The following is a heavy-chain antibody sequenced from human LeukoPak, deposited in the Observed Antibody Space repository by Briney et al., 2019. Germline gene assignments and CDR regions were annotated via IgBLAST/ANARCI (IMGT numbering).Heavy chain of an antibody. D-gene: IGHD4-23*01. CDR3: ARAPGDYGGNSRYYYGMDV. J-gene: IGHJ6*02. CDR2: IYSGGST. Sequence: PGGSLRLSCAASGFTVSSNYMSWVRQAPGKGLEWVSVIYSGGSTYYAGSVKGRFTISRDNSKNTLYLQMNSLRAEDTAVYYCARAPGDYGGNSRYYYGMDVWGQGTTVTVSS. V-gene: IGHV3-66*01. CDR1: GFTVSSNY.